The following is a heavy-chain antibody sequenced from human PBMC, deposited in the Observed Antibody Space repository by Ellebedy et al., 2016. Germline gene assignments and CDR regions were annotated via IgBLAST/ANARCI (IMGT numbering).Heavy chain of an antibody. CDR2: VTPDGTST. D-gene: IGHD3-22*01. J-gene: IGHJ4*02. V-gene: IGHV3-74*01. CDR3: ARDARTYHSSGSGDY. Sequence: GESLKISCEASGFTFSDYWMHWVRQVPGKGLVWVSRVTPDGTSTNYADSVKGRFTISRDNSRNTLYLQMNSLRAEDTAVYYCARDARTYHSSGSGDYWGQGTLVSVSS. CDR1: GFTFSDYW.